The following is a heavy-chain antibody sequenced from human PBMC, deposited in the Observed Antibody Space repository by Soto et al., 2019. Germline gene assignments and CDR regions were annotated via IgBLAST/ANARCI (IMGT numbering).Heavy chain of an antibody. CDR2: ISSSSSTI. Sequence: GGSLRLSCAASGFTFSSYSMNWVRQAPGKGLEWVSYISSSSSTIYYADSVKGRFTISRDNAKNSLYLQMNSLRDEDTAVYYCARDEYCSSTSCYVAFDIWGQGTMVTVSS. J-gene: IGHJ3*02. CDR1: GFTFSSYS. CDR3: ARDEYCSSTSCYVAFDI. V-gene: IGHV3-48*02. D-gene: IGHD2-2*01.